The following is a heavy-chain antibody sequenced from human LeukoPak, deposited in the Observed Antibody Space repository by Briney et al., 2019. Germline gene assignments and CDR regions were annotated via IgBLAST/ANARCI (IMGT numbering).Heavy chain of an antibody. CDR2: IHYSGST. CDR3: ARVAYYYDSSGQYYFDY. D-gene: IGHD3-22*01. Sequence: PSETLSLTCTVSGGSISSSSYYWGWIRQPPGKGLEWIGSIHYSGSTYYNPSLKSRVTISVDTSKNQFSLKLSSVTAADTAVYYCARVAYYYDSSGQYYFDYWGQGTLVTVSS. CDR1: GGSISSSSYY. J-gene: IGHJ4*02. V-gene: IGHV4-39*07.